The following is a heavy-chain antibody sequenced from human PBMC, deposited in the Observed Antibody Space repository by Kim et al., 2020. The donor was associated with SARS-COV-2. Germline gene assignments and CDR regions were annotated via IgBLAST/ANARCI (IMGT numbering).Heavy chain of an antibody. CDR2: IKQDGSEE. CDR1: RFTFSNYW. V-gene: IGHV3-7*01. Sequence: GGSLRLSCVASRFTFSNYWMSWVRQAPGKGLEWVANIKQDGSEEYYVDSVRGRFTISRDNAKNSLYLQMNSLTVEDTAVYYCARDWPAGGGSGGLDVWGQGTSVTVSS. D-gene: IGHD3-10*01. J-gene: IGHJ6*02. CDR3: ARDWPAGGGSGGLDV.